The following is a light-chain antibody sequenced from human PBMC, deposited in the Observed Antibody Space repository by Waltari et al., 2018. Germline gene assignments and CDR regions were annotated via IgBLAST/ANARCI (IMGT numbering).Light chain of an antibody. J-gene: IGLJ1*01. V-gene: IGLV2-23*02. Sequence: QSALTQPASVSGSPGQSITIPCTGSNSNIGTYSLLSWFHHRPGKPPNPLIYQVSQRPSGVSVRFSGSKSGNTASLTISGLQAEDEADYYCCSYAGSVPYVFGTGTTVTVL. CDR2: QVS. CDR1: NSNIGTYSL. CDR3: CSYAGSVPYV.